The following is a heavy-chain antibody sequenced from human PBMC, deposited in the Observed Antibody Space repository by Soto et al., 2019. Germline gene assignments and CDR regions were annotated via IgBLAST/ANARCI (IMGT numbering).Heavy chain of an antibody. Sequence: SGGSLRLSCAASGFTFSSYAMRWVRQAPGKGLEWVSAISGSGYSTYYADSVKGRFTISRDNSKNTLYLQMNSLRAEDTAVYYCAKTLYYYDTSGYQWGQGTLVTVSS. CDR3: AKTLYYYDTSGYQ. D-gene: IGHD3-22*01. CDR1: GFTFSSYA. V-gene: IGHV3-23*01. J-gene: IGHJ4*02. CDR2: ISGSGYST.